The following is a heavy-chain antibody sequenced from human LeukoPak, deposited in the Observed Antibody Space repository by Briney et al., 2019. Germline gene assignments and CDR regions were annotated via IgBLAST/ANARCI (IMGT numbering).Heavy chain of an antibody. CDR3: VKDKGCCNFHWFDA. J-gene: IGHJ5*02. V-gene: IGHV3-9*01. CDR2: ITWNDDTT. CDR1: GFTFDDYA. Sequence: QPGGSLRLSCAASGFTFDDYAMHWVRQTPEKGLEWVSGITWNDDTTGYADSVRGRFTISRDNAKKSVFLQMDSLRPDGTAKYYCVKDKGCCNFHWFDAWGQGSLVAVSS. D-gene: IGHD2-15*01.